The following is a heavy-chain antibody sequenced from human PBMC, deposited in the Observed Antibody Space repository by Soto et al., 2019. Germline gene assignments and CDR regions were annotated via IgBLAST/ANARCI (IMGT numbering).Heavy chain of an antibody. CDR1: GFTFRNYC. D-gene: IGHD2-2*01. Sequence: GGSLRLSCAASGFTFRNYCMHWVRQAPGKGPVWVSRICEDESRTIYADSVKGRFTTTRDNADNTLYLQMKGLRAEDSAVYYCVRGTSRWRGMEYLGQGTIVTVSA. J-gene: IGHJ4*02. CDR3: VRGTSRWRGMEY. V-gene: IGHV3-74*01. CDR2: ICEDESRT.